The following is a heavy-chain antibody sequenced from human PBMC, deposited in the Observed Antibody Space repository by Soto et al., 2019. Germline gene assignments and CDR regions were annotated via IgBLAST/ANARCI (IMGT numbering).Heavy chain of an antibody. V-gene: IGHV3-48*01. CDR2: ISSSSSVI. CDR3: ARDLSWGSNWYYYMDV. Sequence: EVQLVESGGGLVQPGGSLRLSCATSGFILSDCAMNWVRQAPGKGLGWVSYISSSSSVIDYAASVKGRFTVSRDNARNSLYLQMNSLRAEDTAVYYCARDLSWGSNWYYYMDVWGKGTTVTVSS. J-gene: IGHJ6*03. D-gene: IGHD7-27*01. CDR1: GFILSDCA.